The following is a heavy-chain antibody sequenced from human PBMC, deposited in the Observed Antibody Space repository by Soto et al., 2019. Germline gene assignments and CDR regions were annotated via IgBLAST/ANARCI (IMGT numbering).Heavy chain of an antibody. J-gene: IGHJ6*02. Sequence: SETLSLTCTVSAGSISSHYWSWIRQPVGKGLEWIGYIYYSGSTNYNPSLKSRVTISVDTSKNQFSLKLSSVTAADTAVYYCARVRDDNYYYYGMDVWGQGTTVTVSS. V-gene: IGHV4-59*11. CDR3: ARVRDDNYYYYGMDV. CDR1: AGSISSHY. D-gene: IGHD4-17*01. CDR2: IYYSGST.